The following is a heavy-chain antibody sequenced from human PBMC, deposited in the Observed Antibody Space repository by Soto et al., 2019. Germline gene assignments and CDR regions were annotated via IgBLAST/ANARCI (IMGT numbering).Heavy chain of an antibody. CDR3: ARDLKVVLHSLWPGYDVFWCGEHRDLMSF. V-gene: IGHV3-30-3*01. CDR2: ISYDGSNK. Sequence: TPRLSCAAYEFSFSSYAMHCVGQAPGKGLEWVAVISYDGSNKYYADSVKGRFTISRDNSKNTLYLQMNSLRAEDTAVYYFARDLKVVLHSLWPGYDVFWCGEHRDLMSFWGRGSTVT. CDR1: EFSFSSYA. D-gene: IGHD3-3*01. J-gene: IGHJ6*01.